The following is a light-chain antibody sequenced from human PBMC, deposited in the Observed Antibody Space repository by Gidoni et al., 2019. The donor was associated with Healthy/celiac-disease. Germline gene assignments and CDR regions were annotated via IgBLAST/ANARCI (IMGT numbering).Light chain of an antibody. J-gene: IGKJ1*01. CDR3: QQYGSSPWT. Sequence: EIVLTKSPGNLSLSPGERATLSCRASQSVSSSYLAWYQQKPGQAPRLLIYGASSRATGIPDRFSGSESGTDFTLTISRLEPEDFAVYYCQQYGSSPWTFGQGTKVEIK. CDR2: GAS. CDR1: QSVSSSY. V-gene: IGKV3-20*01.